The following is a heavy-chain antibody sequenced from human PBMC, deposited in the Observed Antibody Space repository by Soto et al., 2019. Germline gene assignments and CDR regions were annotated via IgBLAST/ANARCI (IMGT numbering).Heavy chain of an antibody. Sequence: PETLSITRTDSNSSICLRKCSTSVRQTPGKGLEWIGEIYHSGSINHNPSLKSRVTMSVDKSKNQFSLKITSVTAADTGLYYCASKLGELLADAFDIWGQGTVVT. D-gene: IGHD3-10*01. CDR3: ASKLGELLADAFDI. V-gene: IGHV4-4*03. CDR2: IYHSGSI. CDR1: NSSICLRKC. J-gene: IGHJ3*02.